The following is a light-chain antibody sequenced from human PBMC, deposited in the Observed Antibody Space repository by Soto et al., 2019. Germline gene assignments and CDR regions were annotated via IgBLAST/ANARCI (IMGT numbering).Light chain of an antibody. CDR3: QSYDSSLSGSNYV. V-gene: IGLV1-40*01. Sequence: QAVVTQPPSVSGAPGQRVTISCTGISSNIGAGYDVHWYQQLPGTAPKLLIYGNSNRPSGVPDRFSGSKSGTSASLAITGLQAEDEADYYCQSYDSSLSGSNYVFGTGTKLTVL. J-gene: IGLJ1*01. CDR1: SSNIGAGYD. CDR2: GNS.